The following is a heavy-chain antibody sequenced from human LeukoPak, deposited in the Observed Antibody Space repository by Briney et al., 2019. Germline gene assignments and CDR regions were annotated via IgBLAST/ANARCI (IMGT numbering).Heavy chain of an antibody. CDR3: VSSDYGGDSEFDY. V-gene: IGHV3-30*02. CDR1: GFTFSSYG. CDR2: IRYDGSNK. D-gene: IGHD4-23*01. J-gene: IGHJ4*02. Sequence: PGGSLRLSCAASGFTFSSYGMHWVRQAPGKGLEWVAFIRYDGSNKYYADSVKGRFTISRDNSKNTLYLQMNSLRAEDTAVYYCVSSDYGGDSEFDYWGQGTLVTVSS.